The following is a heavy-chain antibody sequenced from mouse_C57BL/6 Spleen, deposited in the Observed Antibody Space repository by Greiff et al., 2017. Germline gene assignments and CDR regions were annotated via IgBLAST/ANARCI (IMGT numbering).Heavy chain of an antibody. CDR1: GYSITSGYY. D-gene: IGHD1-1*01. J-gene: IGHJ2*01. V-gene: IGHV3-6*01. CDR2: ISYDGSN. Sequence: VQLQQSGPGLVKPSQSLSLTCSVTGYSITSGYYWNWIRQFPGNKLEWMGYISYDGSNNYNPSLKNRISITRDTSKNQFFLKLNSVTTEDTATYYCAISNYYGSSGYWGQGTTLTVSS. CDR3: AISNYYGSSGY.